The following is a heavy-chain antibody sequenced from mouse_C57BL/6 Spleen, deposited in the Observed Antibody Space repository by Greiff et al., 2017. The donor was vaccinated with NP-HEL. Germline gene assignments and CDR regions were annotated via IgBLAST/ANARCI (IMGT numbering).Heavy chain of an antibody. CDR3: ARSNYGSPYWYFDV. Sequence: VQLQQSGAELVRPGASVKLSCKASGYTFTDYYINWVKQRPGQGLEWIARIYPGSGNTYYNEKFKGKATLTAEKSSSTAYMQLSSLTSEDSAVYFCARSNYGSPYWYFDVWGTRTTVTVSS. CDR1: GYTFTDYY. CDR2: IYPGSGNT. J-gene: IGHJ1*03. D-gene: IGHD1-1*01. V-gene: IGHV1-76*01.